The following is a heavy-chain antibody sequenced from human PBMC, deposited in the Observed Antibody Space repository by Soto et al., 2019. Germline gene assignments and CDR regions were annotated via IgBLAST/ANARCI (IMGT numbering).Heavy chain of an antibody. D-gene: IGHD2-2*01. J-gene: IGHJ6*02. V-gene: IGHV1-3*01. CDR3: ARTLGPAALYYYYGMDV. CDR2: INAGNGNT. CDR1: GYTFTSYA. Sequence: GASVKVSCKASGYTFTSYAMHWVRQAPGQRLEWMGWINAGNGNTKYSQKFQGRVTITRDTSASTAYMELSSLRSEDTAVYYCARTLGPAALYYYYGMDVWGQGTTVTVSS.